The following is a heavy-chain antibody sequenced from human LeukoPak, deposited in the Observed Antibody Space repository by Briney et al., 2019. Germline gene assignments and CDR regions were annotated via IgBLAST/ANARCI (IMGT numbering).Heavy chain of an antibody. CDR3: ARPDIVATQYAFDI. CDR1: GGSISSSSYY. J-gene: IGHJ3*02. V-gene: IGHV4-39*01. D-gene: IGHD5-12*01. CDR2: IYYSGST. Sequence: PSETLSLTCTVSGGSISSSSYYWGWIRQPPGKGLEWIGSIYYSGSTYYNPSLKSRVTISVDTSKNQFSLKLSSVTAADTAVYYYARPDIVATQYAFDIWGQGTMVTVSS.